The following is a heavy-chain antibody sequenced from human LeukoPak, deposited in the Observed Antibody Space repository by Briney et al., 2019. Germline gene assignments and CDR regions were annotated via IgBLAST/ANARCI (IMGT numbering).Heavy chain of an antibody. Sequence: SQTLSLTCTVSGGSITSGGYYWSWIRQHPGKGLEWMGYIYYSGSTYYNPSLKSRVTISVDTSKNQFSLKLSSVTAADTAVYYCARAKSYYYDSSVSLFYYYYGMDVWGQGTTVTVSS. CDR2: IYYSGST. V-gene: IGHV4-31*03. D-gene: IGHD3-22*01. CDR1: GGSITSGGYY. J-gene: IGHJ6*02. CDR3: ARAKSYYYDSSVSLFYYYYGMDV.